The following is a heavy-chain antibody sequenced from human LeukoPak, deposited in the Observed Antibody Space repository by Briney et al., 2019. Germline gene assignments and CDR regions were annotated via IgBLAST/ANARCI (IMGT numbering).Heavy chain of an antibody. V-gene: IGHV4-39*01. CDR3: ARKLVSYDFWSGYYSWFDP. CDR2: IYCRGST. Sequence: SETLSISGTGSGGSTSSSSYYWVCSGPPPGKRPGAAGGIYCRGSTYYNPSLKSRVTMSVDTSKNQFSLKLSSVTAADTAVYYCARKLVSYDFWSGYYSWFDPWGQGTLVTVSS. CDR1: GGSTSSSSYY. D-gene: IGHD3-3*01. J-gene: IGHJ5*02.